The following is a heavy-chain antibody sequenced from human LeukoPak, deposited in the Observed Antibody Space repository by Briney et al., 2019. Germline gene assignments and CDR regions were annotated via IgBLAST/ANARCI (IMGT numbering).Heavy chain of an antibody. CDR3: AKVRDYYYDSSGLDY. CDR2: ISGSGGST. J-gene: IGHJ4*02. Sequence: GGSLRLSCAASGFTFSSYPMHWVRQAPGKGLEWVSAISGSGGSTYYADSVKGRFTISRDNSKNTLYLQMNSLRAEDTAVYYCAKVRDYYYDSSGLDYWGQGTLVTVSS. V-gene: IGHV3-23*01. CDR1: GFTFSSYP. D-gene: IGHD3-22*01.